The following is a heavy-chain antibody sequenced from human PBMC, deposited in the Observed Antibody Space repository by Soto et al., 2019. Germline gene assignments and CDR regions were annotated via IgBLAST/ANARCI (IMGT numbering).Heavy chain of an antibody. J-gene: IGHJ6*02. D-gene: IGHD3-9*01. CDR2: INSDGSST. V-gene: IGHV3-74*01. Sequence: GGSLRLSCAASGFTFSSYWMHWVRQAPGKGLVWVSRINSDGSSTSYADSVKGRFTISRDNAKNTLYLQMNSLRAEDTAVYYCARESAGSYYDILTGVYYYYYGMDVWGQGTTVTVS. CDR3: ARESAGSYYDILTGVYYYYYGMDV. CDR1: GFTFSSYW.